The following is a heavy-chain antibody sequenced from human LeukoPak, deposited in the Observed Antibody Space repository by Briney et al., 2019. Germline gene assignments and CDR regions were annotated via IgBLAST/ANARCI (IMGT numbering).Heavy chain of an antibody. V-gene: IGHV1-69*04. CDR1: GGTFSSYA. Sequence: ASVKVSCKASGGTFSSYAISWVRQAPGQGLEWMGRIIPILGIANYAQKFQGRVTITADKSTSTAYMELSSLRSEDTAVYYCARNPSSGFLYYFDYWGQGTLVTVSS. J-gene: IGHJ4*02. D-gene: IGHD6-19*01. CDR2: IIPILGIA. CDR3: ARNPSSGFLYYFDY.